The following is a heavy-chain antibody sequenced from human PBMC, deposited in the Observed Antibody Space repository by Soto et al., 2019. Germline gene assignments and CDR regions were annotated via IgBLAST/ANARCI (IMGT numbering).Heavy chain of an antibody. CDR3: ARDDLAYCGGDCPLDP. CDR2: IWYDGSNK. CDR1: GFTFSSYG. Sequence: LRLSCAASGFTFSSYGMHWVRQAPGKGLEWVAVIWYDGSNKYYADSVKGRFTISRDNSKNTLYLQMNSLRAEDTAVYYCARDDLAYCGGDCPLDPWGQGTLVTVSS. V-gene: IGHV3-33*01. J-gene: IGHJ5*02. D-gene: IGHD2-21*02.